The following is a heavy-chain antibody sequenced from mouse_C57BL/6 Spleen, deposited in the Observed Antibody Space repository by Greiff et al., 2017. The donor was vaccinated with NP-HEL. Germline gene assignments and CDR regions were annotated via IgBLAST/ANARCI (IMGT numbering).Heavy chain of an antibody. CDR2: IDPSDSET. V-gene: IGHV1-52*01. D-gene: IGHD1-1*01. J-gene: IGHJ3*01. CDR3: AREGFITTSAWFAY. CDR1: GYTFTSYW. Sequence: QVQLQQPGAELVRPGSSVKLSCKASGYTFTSYWMHWVKQRPIQGLEWIGNIDPSDSETHYNQKFKDKATLTVDKSSSTAYMQLSSLTSEDSSVYYCAREGFITTSAWFAYWGQGTLVTVSA.